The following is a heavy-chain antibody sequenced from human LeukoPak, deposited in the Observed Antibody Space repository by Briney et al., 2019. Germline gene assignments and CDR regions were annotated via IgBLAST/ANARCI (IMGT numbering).Heavy chain of an antibody. V-gene: IGHV3-21*01. D-gene: IGHD3-10*01. CDR1: GFTFSSYN. J-gene: IGHJ4*02. CDR2: ITSGSSYI. CDR3: ARDKAVNFDY. Sequence: GGSLRLSCAASGFTFSSYNMNWVRQAPGRGLEWVSSITSGSSYIYYADSVKGRFTTSRDNSKNTLYLQMNSLRAEDTAVYYCARDKAVNFDYWGQGTLVTVSS.